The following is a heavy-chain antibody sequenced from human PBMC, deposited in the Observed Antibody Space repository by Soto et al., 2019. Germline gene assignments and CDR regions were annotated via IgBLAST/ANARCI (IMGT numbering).Heavy chain of an antibody. CDR3: ARGRGSSWLSYYYGMDV. CDR1: GGSFSGYY. V-gene: IGHV4-34*01. D-gene: IGHD6-13*01. Sequence: QVQLQQWGAGLLKPSETLSLTCAVYGGSFSGYYWSWIRQPPGKGLEWIGEINHSGSTNYNPSLKSRVTRSVDTSKNQFSLKLSSVTAADTAVYYCARGRGSSWLSYYYGMDVWGQGTTVTVSS. J-gene: IGHJ6*02. CDR2: INHSGST.